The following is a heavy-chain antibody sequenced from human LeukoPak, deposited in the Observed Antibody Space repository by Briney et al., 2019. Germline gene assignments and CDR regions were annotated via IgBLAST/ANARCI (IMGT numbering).Heavy chain of an antibody. J-gene: IGHJ6*02. CDR3: ARGGSLVRGAIRYYYGMDV. CDR1: GYTFINYR. D-gene: IGHD3-10*01. V-gene: IGHV1-18*01. CDR2: INAYNGNT. Sequence: ASVKDSCKASGYTFINYRISWVRPAPGQGLEWMGWINAYNGNTKYAHKLQGRVTMTTDTSTSTAYMELRSLKSDDAAVYYCARGGSLVRGAIRYYYGMDVWGQGTTVTVSS.